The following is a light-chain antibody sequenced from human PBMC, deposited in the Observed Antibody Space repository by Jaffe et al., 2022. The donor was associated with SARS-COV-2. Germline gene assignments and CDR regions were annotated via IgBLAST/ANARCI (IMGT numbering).Light chain of an antibody. CDR1: QTIRTY. Sequence: DIQMTQSPSSLSASVGDRVTITCRASQTIRTYLNWYQQIPGSAPKLLIYAASSLQTGVPSRFSGSGSGTDFTLTVSSLQPEDFATYFCQQSYSTPWTFGQGTKVEIE. CDR3: QQSYSTPWT. CDR2: AAS. V-gene: IGKV1-39*01. J-gene: IGKJ1*01.